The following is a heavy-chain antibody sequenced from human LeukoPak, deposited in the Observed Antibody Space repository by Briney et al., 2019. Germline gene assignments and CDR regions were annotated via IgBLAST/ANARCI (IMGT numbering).Heavy chain of an antibody. CDR3: ARPSSSGWYPFDY. Sequence: SETLSLTCTVSGGSISSYYWSWIRQPPGKGLVGIGYIYYSGSTNYNPSLKSRVTISVDTSKNQFSLKLSSVTAADTAVYYCARPSSSGWYPFDYWGQGTLVTVSS. CDR1: GGSISSYY. J-gene: IGHJ4*02. CDR2: IYYSGST. V-gene: IGHV4-59*01. D-gene: IGHD6-19*01.